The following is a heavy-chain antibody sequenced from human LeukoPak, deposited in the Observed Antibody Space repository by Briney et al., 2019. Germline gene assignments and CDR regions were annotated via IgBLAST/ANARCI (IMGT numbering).Heavy chain of an antibody. CDR1: GFTVGNNY. V-gene: IGHV3-66*01. CDR2: IFSHGET. D-gene: IGHD2-8*01. CDR3: ARDPPAVSINTYA. J-gene: IGHJ4*02. Sequence: GGSLRLSCAASGFTVGNNYMNWVRQAPGKGLEWVSLIFSHGETSYADSVKGKFTISRDNSKNTLYLQMNGLRVEDTAVYYCARDPPAVSINTYAWGQGTLVTVSS.